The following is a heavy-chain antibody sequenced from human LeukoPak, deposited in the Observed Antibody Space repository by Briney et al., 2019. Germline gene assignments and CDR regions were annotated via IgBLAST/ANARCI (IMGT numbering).Heavy chain of an antibody. J-gene: IGHJ4*02. CDR2: INPSGGSR. CDR1: GYTFTNYY. CDR3: ARDSHFCSGGSCYFDY. Sequence: ASVKVSCKASGYTFTNYYMHWVRQAPGQGLEWMGVINPSGGSRSYAQKFQGRVTMTRDTPTSTVYMELSSLRSEDTAVYYCARDSHFCSGGSCYFDYWGQGTLVTVSS. V-gene: IGHV1-46*01. D-gene: IGHD2-15*01.